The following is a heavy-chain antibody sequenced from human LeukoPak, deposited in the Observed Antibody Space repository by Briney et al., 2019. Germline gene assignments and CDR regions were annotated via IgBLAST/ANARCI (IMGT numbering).Heavy chain of an antibody. CDR2: IYYSGST. D-gene: IGHD4-11*01. Sequence: KPSETLSLTCSVSGGSISSYYWSRIRQPPGKGLEWIGYIYYSGSTNYDPSLKSRVTISVDTSKNQFSLKLSSVTAADTAVYFCARERTTGREFDYWGQGTLVTVSS. CDR1: GGSISSYY. CDR3: ARERTTGREFDY. V-gene: IGHV4-59*01. J-gene: IGHJ4*02.